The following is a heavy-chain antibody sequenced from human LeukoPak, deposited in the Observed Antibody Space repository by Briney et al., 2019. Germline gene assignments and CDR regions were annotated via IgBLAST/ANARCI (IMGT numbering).Heavy chain of an antibody. CDR2: ISNSGTTI. CDR3: ARDKHNSGWNWFDP. V-gene: IGHV3-11*01. Sequence: PGGSLRLSCAASGFTFSDYYMSWIRQAPGKGLEWVSYISNSGTTISYADSVKGRFTISRDNAKNSLYLQVNSLRAEDTAMYYCARDKHNSGWNWFDPWGQGTLVTVSS. D-gene: IGHD6-19*01. J-gene: IGHJ5*02. CDR1: GFTFSDYY.